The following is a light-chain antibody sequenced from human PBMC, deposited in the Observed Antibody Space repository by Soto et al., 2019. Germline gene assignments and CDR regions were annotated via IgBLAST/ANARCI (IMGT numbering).Light chain of an antibody. J-gene: IGKJ1*01. CDR2: KAS. V-gene: IGKV1-5*03. CDR3: QHYNSYSEA. CDR1: QSISSW. Sequence: DIQMTQSTSILSASVGDRVTITCRASQSISSWLAWYQQKPGKAPNLLIYKASHLENGVPSRFSGSGSGTEFTLTISSLQPDDFATYYCQHYNSYSEAFGQGTKVDIK.